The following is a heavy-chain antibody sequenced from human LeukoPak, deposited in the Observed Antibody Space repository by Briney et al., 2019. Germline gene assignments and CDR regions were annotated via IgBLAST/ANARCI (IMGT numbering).Heavy chain of an antibody. Sequence: GGSLRLSCKVSGFTFCHFGMHWLRRAPGKGGEWVAVIWGDATNQYCGDSVEGRLPISRDHFKKTVSAQVDSLRAEDTAVYYCAKDAQRGFDYSNSLEHWGQGSLVTVSS. D-gene: IGHD4-11*01. CDR1: GFTFCHFG. CDR3: AKDAQRGFDYSNSLEH. V-gene: IGHV3-33*06. CDR2: IWGDATNQ. J-gene: IGHJ4*02.